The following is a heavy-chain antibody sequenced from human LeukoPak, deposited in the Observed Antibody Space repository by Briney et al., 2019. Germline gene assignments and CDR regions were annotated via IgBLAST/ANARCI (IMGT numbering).Heavy chain of an antibody. Sequence: ASVKVSCKASGYTFTGYYMHWVRQATGQGLEWMGWINPNSGGTNYAQKFQGRVTMTRDTSISTAYMELSRLRSDDTAVYYCASSYCSGGSCYFSYWGQGTLVTVSS. J-gene: IGHJ4*02. CDR2: INPNSGGT. D-gene: IGHD2-15*01. CDR1: GYTFTGYY. V-gene: IGHV1-2*02. CDR3: ASSYCSGGSCYFSY.